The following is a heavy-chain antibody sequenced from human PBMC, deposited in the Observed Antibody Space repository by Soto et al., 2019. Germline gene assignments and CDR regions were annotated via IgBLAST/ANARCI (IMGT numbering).Heavy chain of an antibody. CDR1: GCSISSYY. D-gene: IGHD2-21*02. CDR3: ARSCGGDCYDYNWFDP. CDR2: IYYSGST. J-gene: IGHJ5*02. V-gene: IGHV4-59*01. Sequence: SETLSLTCTVSGCSISSYYWSWIRQPPGKGLEWIGYIYYSGSTNYNPSLKSRVTISVDTSKNQFSLKLSSVTAADTAVYYCARSCGGDCYDYNWFDPWGQGTLVTVSS.